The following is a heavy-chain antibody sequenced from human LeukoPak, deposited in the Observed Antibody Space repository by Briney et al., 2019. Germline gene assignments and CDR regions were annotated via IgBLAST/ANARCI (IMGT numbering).Heavy chain of an antibody. V-gene: IGHV1-2*02. CDR2: INPNSGGT. Sequence: GASVKVSCKASGYTFTGYYMHWVRQAPGQGLEWMGWINPNSGGTNYAQKFQGRVTMTRDTSISTSYMELSSLRSDDTAIYYCARGTSSGWFLLDFWGQGTLVTVSS. CDR1: GYTFTGYY. J-gene: IGHJ4*02. D-gene: IGHD6-19*01. CDR3: ARGTSSGWFLLDF.